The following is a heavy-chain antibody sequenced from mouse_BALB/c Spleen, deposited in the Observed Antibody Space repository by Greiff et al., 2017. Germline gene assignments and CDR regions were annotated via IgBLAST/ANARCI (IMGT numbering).Heavy chain of an antibody. CDR2: IYPGDGDT. D-gene: IGHD4-1*01. CDR1: GYTFTSYW. CDR3: AKLGLFDY. J-gene: IGHJ2*01. V-gene: IGHV1-87*01. Sequence: VQLQESGAELARPGASVKLSCKASGYTFTSYWMQWVKQRPGQGLEWIGAIYPGDGDTRYTQKFKGKATLTADKSSSTAYMQLSSLASEDSAVYYCAKLGLFDYWGQGTTLTVSS.